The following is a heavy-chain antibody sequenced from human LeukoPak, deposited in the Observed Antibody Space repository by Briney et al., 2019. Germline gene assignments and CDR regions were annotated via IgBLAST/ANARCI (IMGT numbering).Heavy chain of an antibody. V-gene: IGHV3-30-3*01. CDR2: ISYDETNK. CDR3: EATAGLFDY. J-gene: IGHJ4*02. D-gene: IGHD6-13*01. Sequence: GGSLRLSCAASGFTFRNYGLHWVRQAPGKGLEWVSFISYDETNKYYADSVKGRFTISRDNSKNTLYLQMNSLRTEDTAVYYCEATAGLFDYWGQGTLVTVSS. CDR1: GFTFRNYG.